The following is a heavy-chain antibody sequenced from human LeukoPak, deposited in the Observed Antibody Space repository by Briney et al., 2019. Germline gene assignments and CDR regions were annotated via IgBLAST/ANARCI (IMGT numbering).Heavy chain of an antibody. CDR1: GGSFSGYY. CDR2: INHSGST. CDR3: ARVNPGLRYFGY. V-gene: IGHV4-34*01. D-gene: IGHD3-9*01. J-gene: IGHJ4*02. Sequence: PSETLPLTCAVYGGSFSGYYWSWIRQPPGKGLEWIGEINHSGSTNYNPSLKSRVTISVDTSKNQFSLKLSSVTAADTAVYYCARVNPGLRYFGYWGQGTLVTVSS.